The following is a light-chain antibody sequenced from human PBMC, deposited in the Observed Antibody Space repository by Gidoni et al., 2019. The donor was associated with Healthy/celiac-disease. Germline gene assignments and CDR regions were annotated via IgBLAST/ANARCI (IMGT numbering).Light chain of an antibody. CDR1: QSISSY. CDR2: AAS. CDR3: QQSYSTPLT. Sequence: DIQMTQSPSPLSASVGDRVTITCRASQSISSYLNWHQQKPGKAPKLLIYAASSLQSGVPSRFSGSGSGTDFTLTISSLQPEDFATYYCQQSYSTPLTFGGGTKVEIK. V-gene: IGKV1-39*01. J-gene: IGKJ4*01.